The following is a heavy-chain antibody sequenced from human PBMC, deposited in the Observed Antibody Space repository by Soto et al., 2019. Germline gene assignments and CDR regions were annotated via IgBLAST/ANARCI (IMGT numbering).Heavy chain of an antibody. CDR2: ISSSSSTI. D-gene: IGHD2-21*02. CDR3: ARPGAYCGGDCYSGDP. CDR1: GFAFITYS. Sequence: WGSLRLSCAASGFAFITYSMNFFRHSPFKGLEWVSYISSSSSTIYYADSVKGRFTISRDNAKNSLYLQMNSLRDEDTAVYYCARPGAYCGGDCYSGDPWGQGTLVTVSS. J-gene: IGHJ5*02. V-gene: IGHV3-48*02.